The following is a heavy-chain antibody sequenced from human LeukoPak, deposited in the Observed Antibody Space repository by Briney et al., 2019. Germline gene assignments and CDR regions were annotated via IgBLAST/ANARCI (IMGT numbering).Heavy chain of an antibody. Sequence: PGGSLKISCKGPGYSFTNYWMGWVRQMPGKGLEWMGIIYPGGSDTRYSPSFQGQVTISADKSIRTAYLQLSSLKASDAAMYYCARLFRDCSGGTCYPYYFDYWGQGTLVTVSS. D-gene: IGHD2-15*01. CDR1: GYSFTNYW. CDR3: ARLFRDCSGGTCYPYYFDY. J-gene: IGHJ4*02. CDR2: IYPGGSDT. V-gene: IGHV5-51*03.